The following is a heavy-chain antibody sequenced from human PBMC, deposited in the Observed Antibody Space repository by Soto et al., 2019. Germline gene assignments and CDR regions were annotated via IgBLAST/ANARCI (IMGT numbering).Heavy chain of an antibody. CDR2: ISGSGGST. CDR1: GGNFSSHA. D-gene: IGHD2-15*01. Sequence: GGSMRLPCAASGGNFSSHAMSWVRQAQGKGLEWVSAISGSGGSTYYADSVKGRFTISRDNSKNTLYLQMNSLRAEDTAVYYCAKDLWPEVVVVAATVPQFQHWGQGTQVTVS. J-gene: IGHJ1*01. CDR3: AKDLWPEVVVVAATVPQFQH. V-gene: IGHV3-23*01.